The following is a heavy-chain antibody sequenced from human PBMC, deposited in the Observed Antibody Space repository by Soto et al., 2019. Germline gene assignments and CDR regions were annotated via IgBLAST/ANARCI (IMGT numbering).Heavy chain of an antibody. Sequence: EVQLLESGGGLVQPGGSLRLSCAASGFTFSNYVLSWVRQAPGKGLEWVSASSGTGGSTYYGDSLKGRFTTSRDNSKNTLYEEMTSRKVEDTAVYYCGKVGHRVRGPDNWGQGTLVTVSS. V-gene: IGHV3-23*01. J-gene: IGHJ4*02. CDR3: GKVGHRVRGPDN. CDR2: SSGTGGST. CDR1: GFTFSNYV. D-gene: IGHD3-10*01.